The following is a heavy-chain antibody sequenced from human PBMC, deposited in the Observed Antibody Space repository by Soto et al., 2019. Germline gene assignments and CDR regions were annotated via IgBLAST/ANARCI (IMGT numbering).Heavy chain of an antibody. J-gene: IGHJ2*01. D-gene: IGHD5-12*01. V-gene: IGHV1-69*12. Sequence: QVQLVQSGAEVKKPGSSVTVSCKASGGTFSSYTISWVRQAPGQGLEWMGVIIPIFGTANYAQKFQGRVTITADESTSTAYMELSSLRSEATAVYYCARGNHRWLQLWYFDLWGRGTLVTVSS. CDR1: GGTFSSYT. CDR2: IIPIFGTA. CDR3: ARGNHRWLQLWYFDL.